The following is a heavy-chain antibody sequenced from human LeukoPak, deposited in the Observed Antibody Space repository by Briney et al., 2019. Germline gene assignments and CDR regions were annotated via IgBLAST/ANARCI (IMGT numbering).Heavy chain of an antibody. D-gene: IGHD6-13*01. CDR2: ISSSSSYI. J-gene: IGHJ6*03. CDR3: ARDPMSSSWYDYYYMDV. V-gene: IGHV3-21*01. CDR1: GFTFSSYS. Sequence: PGGSLRLSCAASGFTFSSYSMNWVRQAPGKGLEWVSSISSSSSYIYYADSVKGRFTISRDNAKNSLYLQMNSLRAEDTAVYYCARDPMSSSWYDYYYMDVWGKGTTVTVS.